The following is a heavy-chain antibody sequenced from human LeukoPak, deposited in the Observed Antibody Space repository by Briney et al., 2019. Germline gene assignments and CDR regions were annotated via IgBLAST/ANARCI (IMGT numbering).Heavy chain of an antibody. CDR3: ARFPSLGGISVANTGFDI. V-gene: IGHV1-2*02. D-gene: IGHD2-2*01. CDR2: INPNTGGT. Sequence: ASVKVSCKTSGYTFTGYYIHWFRQAPGQGPEWMGWINPNTGGTNYAQKFQGRVTVTRDASINTAYMELSSLRSDDTAVYYCARFPSLGGISVANTGFDIWGQGTLVSVSS. CDR1: GYTFTGYY. J-gene: IGHJ3*02.